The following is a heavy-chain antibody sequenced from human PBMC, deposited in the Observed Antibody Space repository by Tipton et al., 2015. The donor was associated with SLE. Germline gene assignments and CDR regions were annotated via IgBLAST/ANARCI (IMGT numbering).Heavy chain of an antibody. CDR2: INHSGST. CDR1: GGSFSGYY. CDR3: ARGTFWSGYYGWFDP. D-gene: IGHD3-3*01. V-gene: IGHV4-34*01. Sequence: AGLVKPSETLSLTCAVYGGSFSGYYWSWIRQPPGKGLEWIGEINHSGSTNYNPSLKSRVTISVDTSKNQFSLKLSSVSAADTAVYHCARGTFWSGYYGWFDPWGQGTLVTVSS. J-gene: IGHJ5*02.